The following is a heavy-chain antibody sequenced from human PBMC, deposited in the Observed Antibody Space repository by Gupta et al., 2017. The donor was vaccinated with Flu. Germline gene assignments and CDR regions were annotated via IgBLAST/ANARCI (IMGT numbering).Heavy chain of an antibody. CDR3: GTVFEY. J-gene: IGHJ4*02. V-gene: IGHV3-74*02. CDR1: GFTFSNYW. Sequence: EVQLVESGGGLVQPGGSLRLSCPASGFTFSNYWMHWVRQVPGNGLVWVSRIDSAGSGTSYADSVKGRFTISRDNAKNTVHLQMNSLRAEDTAVYYCGTVFEYWGPGTLVTVSS. CDR2: IDSAGSGT.